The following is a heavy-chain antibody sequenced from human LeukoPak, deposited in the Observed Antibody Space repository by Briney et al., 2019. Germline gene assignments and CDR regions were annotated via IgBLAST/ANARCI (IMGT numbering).Heavy chain of an antibody. Sequence: GGSLRLSCAASGFTFDDYGMSWVRQAPGKGLEWVSAISGSGSSTYYADSVKGRFTISRDNSKNTLYLQMNSLRAEDTAVYYCAKTADIAVARPVDYWGQGTLVTVSS. J-gene: IGHJ4*02. V-gene: IGHV3-23*01. D-gene: IGHD6-19*01. CDR3: AKTADIAVARPVDY. CDR2: ISGSGSST. CDR1: GFTFDDYG.